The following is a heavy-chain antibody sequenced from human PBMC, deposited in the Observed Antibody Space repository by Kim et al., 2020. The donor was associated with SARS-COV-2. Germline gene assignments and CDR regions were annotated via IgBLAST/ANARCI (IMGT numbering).Heavy chain of an antibody. D-gene: IGHD2-15*01. V-gene: IGHV4-31*03. CDR2: IYYSGST. J-gene: IGHJ5*02. Sequence: SETLSLTCTVSGGSISSGGYYWSWIRQHPGKGLEWIGYIYYSGSTYYNPSLKSRVTISVDTSKNQFSLKLSSVTAADTAVYYCARDVVVAATGWFDPWGQGTLVTVSS. CDR3: ARDVVVAATGWFDP. CDR1: GGSISSGGYY.